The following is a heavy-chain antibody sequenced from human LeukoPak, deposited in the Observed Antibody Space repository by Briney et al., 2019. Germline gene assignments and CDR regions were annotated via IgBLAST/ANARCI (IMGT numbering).Heavy chain of an antibody. Sequence: GASVKVSCKASGYTFTSYYMHWVRQAPGQGLEWMGIINPSGGSTSYAQKFQGRVSMTRDMSTSTVYMELRSLRSEDTALYYCARDPLDSSASIVPFDYWGQGTLVTVSS. CDR3: ARDPLDSSASIVPFDY. J-gene: IGHJ4*02. D-gene: IGHD3-22*01. CDR2: INPSGGST. V-gene: IGHV1-46*01. CDR1: GYTFTSYY.